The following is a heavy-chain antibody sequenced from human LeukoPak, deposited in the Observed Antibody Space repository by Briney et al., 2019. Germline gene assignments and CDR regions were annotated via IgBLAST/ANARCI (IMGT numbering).Heavy chain of an antibody. Sequence: GASVKVSCKASGYTXTDYYMHWMRQAPGQGPEWMAWMNPTSGGANYAQKFQGRVTMTRDTSITTAYMELSSLRSDDTAVYYCAPRRVAADKGFDYWGQGTLVTVSS. CDR1: GYTXTDYY. J-gene: IGHJ4*02. V-gene: IGHV1-2*02. CDR2: MNPTSGGA. D-gene: IGHD6-19*01. CDR3: APRRVAADKGFDY.